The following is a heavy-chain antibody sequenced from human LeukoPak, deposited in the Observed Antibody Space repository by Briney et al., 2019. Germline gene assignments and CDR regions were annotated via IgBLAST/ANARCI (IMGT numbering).Heavy chain of an antibody. D-gene: IGHD2-2*01. CDR2: IYHSGST. V-gene: IGHV4-39*01. Sequence: SETLSLTCTVSGGSISSSSYYWGWIRQPPGKGLEWIGSIYHSGSTYYNPSLKSRVTISVDTSKNQFSLKLSSVTAADTAVYYCARHEYQLLSGFDYWGQGTLVTVSS. CDR1: GGSISSSSYY. J-gene: IGHJ4*02. CDR3: ARHEYQLLSGFDY.